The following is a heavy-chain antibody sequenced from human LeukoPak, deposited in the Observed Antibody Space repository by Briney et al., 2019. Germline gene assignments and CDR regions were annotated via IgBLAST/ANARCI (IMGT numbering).Heavy chain of an antibody. CDR1: GGSISSYY. V-gene: IGHV4-59*01. CDR2: IYYSGST. D-gene: IGHD3-22*01. J-gene: IGHJ4*02. CDR3: ARGSEYYYDSSGYYDY. Sequence: KPSETLSLTCTVSGGSISSYYWSWIRQPPGKGLEWIGYIYYSGSTNYNPSLKSRVTISVDTSKNQFSLKLSSVTAADTAVYYCARGSEYYYDSSGYYDYWGQGTLVTVSS.